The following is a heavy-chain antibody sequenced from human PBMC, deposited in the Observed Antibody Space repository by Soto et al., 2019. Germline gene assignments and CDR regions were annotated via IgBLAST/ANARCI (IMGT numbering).Heavy chain of an antibody. CDR1: GFTFSSYG. CDR3: ARDWEGWELPIDY. Sequence: GGSLRLSCAASGFTFSSYGMHWVRQAPGKGLEWVAVIWYDGSNKYYADSVKGRFTISRDNSKNTLYLQMNSLRAEDTAVYYCARDWEGWELPIDYWGQGTLVTVSS. V-gene: IGHV3-33*01. CDR2: IWYDGSNK. J-gene: IGHJ4*02. D-gene: IGHD1-26*01.